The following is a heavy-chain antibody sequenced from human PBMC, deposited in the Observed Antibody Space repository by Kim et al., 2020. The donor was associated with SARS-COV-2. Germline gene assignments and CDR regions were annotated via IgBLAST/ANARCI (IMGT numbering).Heavy chain of an antibody. D-gene: IGHD3-10*01. Sequence: GGSLRLSCAASGFTFSSYGMHWVRQAPGKGLEWVAVISYDGSNKYYADSVKGRFTISRDNSKNTLYLQMNRLRAEDTAVYYCAKGGWFGELRGYFGYWGQGTLLSVSS. CDR3: AKGGWFGELRGYFGY. V-gene: IGHV3-30*18. CDR2: ISYDGSNK. CDR1: GFTFSSYG. J-gene: IGHJ4*02.